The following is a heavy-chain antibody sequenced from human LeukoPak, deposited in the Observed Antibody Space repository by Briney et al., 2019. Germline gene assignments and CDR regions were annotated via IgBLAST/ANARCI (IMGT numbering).Heavy chain of an antibody. D-gene: IGHD2-2*01. Sequence: GGSLRLSCAASGFTFSSYSMNWVRQAPGKGREWVSSISSSSSYIYYADSVKGRFTISRDNAKNSLYLQMNSLRAEDTAVYYCARARRYCSSTSCYDLYFDYWGQGTLVTVSS. CDR1: GFTFSSYS. V-gene: IGHV3-21*01. J-gene: IGHJ4*02. CDR3: ARARRYCSSTSCYDLYFDY. CDR2: ISSSSSYI.